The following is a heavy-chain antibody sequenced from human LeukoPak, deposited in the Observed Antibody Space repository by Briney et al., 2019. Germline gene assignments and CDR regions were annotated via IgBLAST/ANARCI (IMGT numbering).Heavy chain of an antibody. CDR3: ARALKSIYSSSWYRGPTKDY. V-gene: IGHV1-69*04. CDR1: GGTFSSYA. CDR2: IIPILGIA. J-gene: IGHJ4*02. Sequence: SVKVSCKASGGTFSSYAISWVRQAPGQGLEWMGRIIPILGIANYAQKLQGRVTITADKSTSTAYMELSSLRSEDTAVYYCARALKSIYSSSWYRGPTKDYWGQGTLVTVSS. D-gene: IGHD6-13*01.